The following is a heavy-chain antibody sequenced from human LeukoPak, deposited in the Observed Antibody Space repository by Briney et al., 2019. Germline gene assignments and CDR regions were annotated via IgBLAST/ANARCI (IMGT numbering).Heavy chain of an antibody. Sequence: SETLSLTCVVSGGSLSTHHWSWIRQSPGRGLEWIGYISDSGSTNYNPSLKSRVTISVDTSKNQFSLMLSSVTAADTAVYYCARGYDSSAYYPFNFWGQGTLVTVSS. CDR1: GGSLSTHH. CDR2: ISDSGST. CDR3: ARGYDSSAYYPFNF. J-gene: IGHJ4*02. D-gene: IGHD3-22*01. V-gene: IGHV4-59*11.